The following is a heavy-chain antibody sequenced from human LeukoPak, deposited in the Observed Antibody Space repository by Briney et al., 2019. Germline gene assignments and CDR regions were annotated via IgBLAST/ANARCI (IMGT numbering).Heavy chain of an antibody. J-gene: IGHJ3*02. CDR2: ITSYNGNT. CDR1: GYTFTSYD. D-gene: IGHD3-10*01. Sequence: ASVKVSCKSSGYTFTSYDINWVRQAPGQGLECMGWITSYNGNTNYAQKFQGRVIMTTDTSTNTAYMELRSLRSDDTAVYYCARSGFGAKRYDAFDIWGQGTMVTVSS. V-gene: IGHV1-18*01. CDR3: ARSGFGAKRYDAFDI.